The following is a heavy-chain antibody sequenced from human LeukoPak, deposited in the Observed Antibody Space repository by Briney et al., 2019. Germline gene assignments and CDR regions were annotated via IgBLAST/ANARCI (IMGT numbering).Heavy chain of an antibody. J-gene: IGHJ6*02. V-gene: IGHV3-64*04. CDR3: ARERRVATSDYFYGMDV. CDR2: ISSNGGST. D-gene: IGHD5-12*01. Sequence: PGGSLRLSCSASGFTFSSYAMHWVRQAPGKGLEYVSAISSNGGSTYYADSVKGRFTISRDNSKNTLYLQMNSLRAEDTAVFYCARERRVATSDYFYGMDVWGQGTTVTVSS. CDR1: GFTFSSYA.